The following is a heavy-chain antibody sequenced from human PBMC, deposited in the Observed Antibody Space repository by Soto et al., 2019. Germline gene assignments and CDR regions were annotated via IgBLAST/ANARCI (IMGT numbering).Heavy chain of an antibody. Sequence: ASVKVSCKASGDTFSRYAMHWVRQAPGQRLEWMGWINAGNGNTKYSQKFQGRVTITRDTSASTAYMELSSLRSEDTAVYYCARAVAVPADFDYWGQGTLVTVSS. CDR1: GDTFSRYA. CDR2: INAGNGNT. V-gene: IGHV1-3*01. J-gene: IGHJ4*02. D-gene: IGHD6-19*01. CDR3: ARAVAVPADFDY.